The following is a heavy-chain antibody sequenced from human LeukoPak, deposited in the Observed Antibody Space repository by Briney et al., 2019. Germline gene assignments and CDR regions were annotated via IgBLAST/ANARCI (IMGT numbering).Heavy chain of an antibody. Sequence: GASVKVSCKASGYTFTSYAIHWVRQAPGQRLEGLGWIKGGNGNTKYSQKFQDRVTITRDTSASTAYMELSSLRSEDTAVYYCARDLTMIRGAAFYYYGMDVWGKGTTVTVSS. CDR3: ARDLTMIRGAAFYYYGMDV. CDR2: IKGGNGNT. D-gene: IGHD3-10*01. CDR1: GYTFTSYA. J-gene: IGHJ6*04. V-gene: IGHV1-3*01.